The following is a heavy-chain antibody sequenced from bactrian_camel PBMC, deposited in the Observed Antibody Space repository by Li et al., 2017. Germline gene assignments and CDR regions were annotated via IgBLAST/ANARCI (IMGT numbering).Heavy chain of an antibody. J-gene: IGHJ4*01. CDR2: IFTGDNGEGTA. CDR3: ATDRYGTSWFGQYEYYY. D-gene: IGHD5*01. V-gene: IGHV3S1*01. Sequence: VQLVESGGGSVQAGGSLRLSCVASGYTYRTQCMGWFRQVPGHDREGVAAIFTGDNGEGTANYSDSVKGRFTISKDNAKNTLYLDMSSLKSEDTALYWCATDRYGTSWFGQYEYYYWGQGTQVTVS. CDR1: GYTYRTQC.